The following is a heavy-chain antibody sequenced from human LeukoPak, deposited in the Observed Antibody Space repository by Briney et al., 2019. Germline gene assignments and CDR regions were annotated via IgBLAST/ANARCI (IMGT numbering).Heavy chain of an antibody. Sequence: SETLSLTCAVYGGSFSNYYWTWIRQPPGKGLEWIGEGHHSGSTNYNPSLKTRVTISVDTSRSQFSLKLTSGAAADTAVYYCARGSQWGDYAGFDPWGQGTLVTVSS. CDR1: GGSFSNYY. D-gene: IGHD4-17*01. J-gene: IGHJ5*02. V-gene: IGHV4-34*01. CDR3: ARGSQWGDYAGFDP. CDR2: GHHSGST.